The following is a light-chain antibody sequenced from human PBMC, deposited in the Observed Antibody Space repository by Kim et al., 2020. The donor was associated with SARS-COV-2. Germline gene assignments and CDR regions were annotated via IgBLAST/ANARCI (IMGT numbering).Light chain of an antibody. J-gene: IGLJ3*02. V-gene: IGLV3-21*04. CDR3: QVWDSSSDHPV. CDR1: NIGSRS. CDR2: YNS. Sequence: SYILTEPPSVSVAPGKTARITCGGNNIGSRSVQWYQQKPGQAPVLVIFYNSDRPSGIPERFSGSNSGNTATLTISRVEAGDEADYHCQVWDSSSDHPVFGGGTQLTVL.